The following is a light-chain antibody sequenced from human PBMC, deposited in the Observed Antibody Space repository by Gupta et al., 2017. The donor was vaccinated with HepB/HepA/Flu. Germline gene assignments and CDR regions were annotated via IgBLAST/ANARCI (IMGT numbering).Light chain of an antibody. CDR3: QSYDSSLGGSV. CDR2: DNS. Sequence: QSVLTQPPSVSGAPGQRVTIPCTGSCSNLGAGYDVHWYQQVPGTAPKLLICDNSNRTSGVPDRVSGSKSGTSASLAITGLQAEDEADYYCQSYDSSLGGSVFGTGTKVTVL. V-gene: IGLV1-40*01. CDR1: CSNLGAGYD. J-gene: IGLJ1*01.